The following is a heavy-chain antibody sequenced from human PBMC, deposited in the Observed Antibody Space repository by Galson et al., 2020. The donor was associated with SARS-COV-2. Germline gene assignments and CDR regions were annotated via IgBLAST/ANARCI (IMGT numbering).Heavy chain of an antibody. V-gene: IGHV5-10-1*01. CDR2: IDPNDTYT. Sequence: HGESLKISCKGSGYSFTSYLINWVRQMPGKGLEWMGRIDPNDTYTKYSPSFQGHVTFSLDKSINTAYLQWSSLKASDTAMYYCANSYYSDSSGYSWAFDIWGQGTMVTASS. D-gene: IGHD3-22*01. CDR1: GYSFTSYL. CDR3: ANSYYSDSSGYSWAFDI. J-gene: IGHJ3*02.